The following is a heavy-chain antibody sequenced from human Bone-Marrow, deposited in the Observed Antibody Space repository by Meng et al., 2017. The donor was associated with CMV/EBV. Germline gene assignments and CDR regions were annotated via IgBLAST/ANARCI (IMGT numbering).Heavy chain of an antibody. CDR2: INSGGENT. Sequence: GESLKISCAASGFTFSNYDMAWVRQAPGKGLEWVSSINSGGENTHYADSVRGQFTISRDNVKNSLYPQMNSLRAEDTASFCCARDRYCSSTSCIYYYYGMDVWGQGTTVTVSS. CDR3: ARDRYCSSTSCIYYYYGMDV. D-gene: IGHD2-2*01. J-gene: IGHJ6*02. V-gene: IGHV3-23*01. CDR1: GFTFSNYD.